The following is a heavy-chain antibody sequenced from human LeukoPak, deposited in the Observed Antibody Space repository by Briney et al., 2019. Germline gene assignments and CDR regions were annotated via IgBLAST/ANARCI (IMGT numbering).Heavy chain of an antibody. J-gene: IGHJ4*02. CDR2: ISGSGGST. Sequence: GRSLRLSCAASGFTFSSYAMSWVRQAPGKGLEWVSAISGSGGSTYYADSVKGRFTISRDNSKNTLYLQMNSLRAEDTAVYYCAKDLEGPYYYGSGSYYPAYYFDYWGQGTLVTVSS. CDR3: AKDLEGPYYYGSGSYYPAYYFDY. D-gene: IGHD3-10*01. V-gene: IGHV3-23*01. CDR1: GFTFSSYA.